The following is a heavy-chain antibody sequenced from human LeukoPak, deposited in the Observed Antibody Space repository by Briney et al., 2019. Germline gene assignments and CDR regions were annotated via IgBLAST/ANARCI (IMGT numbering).Heavy chain of an antibody. CDR3: AREYYDILNWVSWFDP. CDR2: IYYSGGT. CDR1: GGSISSYY. J-gene: IGHJ5*02. V-gene: IGHV4-59*01. Sequence: SETLSLTCTVSGGSISSYYWSWIRQPPGKGLEWIGYIYYSGGTNYNPSLKSRVTISVDTSKNQFSLKLSSVTAADTAVYYCAREYYDILNWVSWFDPWGQGTLVTVSS. D-gene: IGHD3-9*01.